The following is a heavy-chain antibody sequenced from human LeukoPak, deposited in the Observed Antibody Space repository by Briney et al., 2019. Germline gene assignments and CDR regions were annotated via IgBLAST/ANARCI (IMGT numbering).Heavy chain of an antibody. J-gene: IGHJ4*02. Sequence: GGSLRLSCAASVFTFSSYGMHWVRQAPGKGLEWVAFIRYDGSNKYYADSVKGRFTISRDNSKNTLYLQMNSLRAEDTAVYYCAKDIGDCSSTSCYRYYFDYWGQGTLVTVSS. D-gene: IGHD2-2*02. V-gene: IGHV3-30*02. CDR1: VFTFSSYG. CDR3: AKDIGDCSSTSCYRYYFDY. CDR2: IRYDGSNK.